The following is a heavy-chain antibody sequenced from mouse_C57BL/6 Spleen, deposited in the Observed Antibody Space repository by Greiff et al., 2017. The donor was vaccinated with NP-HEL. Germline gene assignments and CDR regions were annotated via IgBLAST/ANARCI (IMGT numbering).Heavy chain of an antibody. CDR1: GFTFSSYA. D-gene: IGHD1-1*01. CDR3: ARGGDYYGSSPHYAMDY. J-gene: IGHJ4*01. CDR2: ISDGGSYT. Sequence: DVQLVESGGGLVKPGGSLKLSCAASGFTFSSYAMSWVRQTPEKRLEWVATISDGGSYTSYPDNVKGRFTLLRANAKNNLYLQMSKLKSEDTAMYYCARGGDYYGSSPHYAMDYWGQGTSVTVSS. V-gene: IGHV5-4*01.